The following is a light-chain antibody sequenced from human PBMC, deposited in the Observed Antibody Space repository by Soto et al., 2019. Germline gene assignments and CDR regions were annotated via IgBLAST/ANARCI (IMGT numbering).Light chain of an antibody. CDR1: QSVSSY. CDR2: DAS. CDR3: TPRSNWPGT. Sequence: EIVLTQSPATLSLSPGERATLSCRASQSVSSYLAWYQQKPGQAPRLLIYDASNRATGIPARFSGSGSGTDFTLTISSLEPEDFAVYYCTPRSNWPGTFGQGTKVEIK. J-gene: IGKJ1*01. V-gene: IGKV3-11*01.